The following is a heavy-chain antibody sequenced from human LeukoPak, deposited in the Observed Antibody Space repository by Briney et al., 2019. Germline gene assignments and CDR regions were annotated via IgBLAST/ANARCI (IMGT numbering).Heavy chain of an antibody. J-gene: IGHJ6*03. CDR3: TRTVGILWFGELLKSNYYYYMDV. Sequence: GGSLRLSCTASGFTFGDYGMSWVRQAPGKGLEWVGIIRRKGYGGTTEYAASVKGRFTISRDDSKSIAYLQMNRLKTEDTAVYYCTRTVGILWFGELLKSNYYYYMDVWGKGTTATISS. D-gene: IGHD3-10*01. V-gene: IGHV3-49*04. CDR2: IRRKGYGGTT. CDR1: GFTFGDYG.